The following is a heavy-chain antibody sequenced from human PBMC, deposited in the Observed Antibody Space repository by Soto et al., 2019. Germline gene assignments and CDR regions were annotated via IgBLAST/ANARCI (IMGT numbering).Heavy chain of an antibody. J-gene: IGHJ4*02. D-gene: IGHD1-26*01. CDR3: ATGLLLVGATIPPQNDY. V-gene: IGHV1-24*01. CDR2: FDPEDGET. Sequence: GASVKVSCKVSGYTPTELSMHWVRQAPGKGLEWMGGFDPEDGETIYAQKFQGRVTMTEDTSTDTAYMELSSLRSEDTAVYYCATGLLLVGATIPPQNDYWGQGTLVTVSS. CDR1: GYTPTELS.